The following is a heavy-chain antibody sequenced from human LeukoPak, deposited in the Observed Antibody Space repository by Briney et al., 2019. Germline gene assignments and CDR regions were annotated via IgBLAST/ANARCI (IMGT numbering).Heavy chain of an antibody. D-gene: IGHD3-3*01. V-gene: IGHV3-20*04. J-gene: IGHJ4*02. CDR2: INWNGGST. Sequence: GGSLRLSCAASGFTFDDYGMSWVRQAPGKGLEWVSGINWNGGSTGYADSVKGRFTISRDSSKNTLFLQMNSLRLEDTAVYYCARDFEWSFDYWGQGTLVTVSS. CDR3: ARDFEWSFDY. CDR1: GFTFDDYG.